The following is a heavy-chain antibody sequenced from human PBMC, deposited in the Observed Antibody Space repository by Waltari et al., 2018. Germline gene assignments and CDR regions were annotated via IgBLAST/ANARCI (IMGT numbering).Heavy chain of an antibody. J-gene: IGHJ4*02. CDR1: GGSSRSYY. Sequence: QVQRQQGGAGLLKPAETLSLTCAVAGGSSRSYYWSWIRQPPGRGLEWLGYSYTSGSTNYIPSLKSRVTISVDTSKNQFSLKLSSVTAADTAVYYCARARRYCSGGSCSPAFDYWGQGTLVTVSS. D-gene: IGHD2-15*01. CDR3: ARARRYCSGGSCSPAFDY. V-gene: IGHV4-4*09. CDR2: SYTSGST.